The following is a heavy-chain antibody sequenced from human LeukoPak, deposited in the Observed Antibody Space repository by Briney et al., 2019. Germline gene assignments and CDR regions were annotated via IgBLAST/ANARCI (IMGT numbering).Heavy chain of an antibody. J-gene: IGHJ6*02. D-gene: IGHD3-3*01. CDR2: ISYDGSNK. CDR1: GFTFSGSA. Sequence: GGSLRLSCAASGFTFSGSAMHWVRQAPGKGLEWVAVISYDGSNKYYADSVKGRFTISRDNSKNTLYLQMNSLRAEDTAVYYCAQGSIFGPYFNRDYYYGMDVWGQGTTVTVSS. V-gene: IGHV3-30-3*01. CDR3: AQGSIFGPYFNRDYYYGMDV.